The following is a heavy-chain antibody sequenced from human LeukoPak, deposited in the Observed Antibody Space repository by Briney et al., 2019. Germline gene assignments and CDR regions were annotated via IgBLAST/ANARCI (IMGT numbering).Heavy chain of an antibody. J-gene: IGHJ6*02. CDR1: GFTFSSYS. V-gene: IGHV3-21*01. D-gene: IGHD4-17*01. Sequence: GGSLRLSCAASGFTFSSYSMNWVRQAPGKGLEWVSSISSSSSYIYYADSVKGRFTISRDNAKNSLYLQMNSLRAEDTAVYYCARDQRYWVTNYYYYGMDVWGQGTTVTVSS. CDR3: ARDQRYWVTNYYYYGMDV. CDR2: ISSSSSYI.